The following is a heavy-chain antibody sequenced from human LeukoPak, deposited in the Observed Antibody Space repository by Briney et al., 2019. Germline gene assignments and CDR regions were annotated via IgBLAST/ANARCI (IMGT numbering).Heavy chain of an antibody. V-gene: IGHV3-30-3*01. D-gene: IGHD1-26*01. J-gene: IGHJ4*02. CDR2: ISYDGSNK. Sequence: GGSLRLSCAASGFTFSSYAMHWVRQAPGKGLEWVAVISYDGSNKYYADSVKGRFTISRDNSKNTLYLQMNSLRAEDTAVYYCARGARWELLRAIDYRGQGTLVTVSS. CDR1: GFTFSSYA. CDR3: ARGARWELLRAIDY.